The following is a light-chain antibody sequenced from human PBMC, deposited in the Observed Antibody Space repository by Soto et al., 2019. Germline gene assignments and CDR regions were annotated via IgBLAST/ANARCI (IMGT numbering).Light chain of an antibody. V-gene: IGLV2-8*01. CDR3: SSYAGSDNLAYV. J-gene: IGLJ1*01. Sequence: QSVLTQPPSASGSPGQSVTISCTGTSSDVGVYDCVSWYQQHPGKAPKLIIYEVIRRPSGVPDRFSASKSGNTASLTVSGLQAEDEADYYCSSYAGSDNLAYVFGTGTKLTVL. CDR2: EVI. CDR1: SSDVGVYDC.